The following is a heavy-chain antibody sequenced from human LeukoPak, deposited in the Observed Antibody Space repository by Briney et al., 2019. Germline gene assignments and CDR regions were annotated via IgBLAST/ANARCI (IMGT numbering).Heavy chain of an antibody. D-gene: IGHD3-22*01. CDR1: GDTFSSYA. CDR3: ARAGYDSSGYALHVFDY. J-gene: IGHJ4*02. Sequence: SVKSSCKASGDTFSSYAISWVRQAPGQRVEWMGGIIPIFVTANYAQKFQGRVTMTTAESTSTAYMELSSLRSEDTAVYYCARAGYDSSGYALHVFDYWGQGTLVTVSS. V-gene: IGHV1-69*05. CDR2: IIPIFVTA.